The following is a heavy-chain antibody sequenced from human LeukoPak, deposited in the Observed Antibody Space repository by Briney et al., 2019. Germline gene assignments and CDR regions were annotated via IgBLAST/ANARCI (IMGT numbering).Heavy chain of an antibody. V-gene: IGHV1-2*02. CDR2: IYPNSGGT. J-gene: IGHJ4*02. Sequence: ASVKVSRRASGYTFSGYFMHWVRPAPGQGLEWMGWIYPNSGGTKYAQKFQGRVTMTRDTSISTIYMELSSLRSDDTAVYYCARFSGSSNFDYWGQGTLVTVSS. CDR3: ARFSGSSNFDY. D-gene: IGHD1-26*01. CDR1: GYTFSGYF.